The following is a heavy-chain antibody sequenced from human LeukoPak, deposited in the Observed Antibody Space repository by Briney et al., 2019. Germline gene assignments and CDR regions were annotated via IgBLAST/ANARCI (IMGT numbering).Heavy chain of an antibody. CDR1: GCSISNDY. CDR2: IYYSGGT. Sequence: SETLSLTCTVSGCSISNDYWTWIPQPPGKGLEWIGDIYYSGGTNYNSSLESRVSISVGTSRKQFSLKVNSVTAADTAVYYCARRRTTSLSDYLDCWGKGTMVSVSS. D-gene: IGHD2-2*01. V-gene: IGHV4-59*08. J-gene: IGHJ6*03. CDR3: ARRRTTSLSDYLDC.